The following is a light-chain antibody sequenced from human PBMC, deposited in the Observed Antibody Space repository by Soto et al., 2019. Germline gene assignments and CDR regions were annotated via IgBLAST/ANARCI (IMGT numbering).Light chain of an antibody. CDR3: SSYAGSKNLV. J-gene: IGLJ2*01. CDR2: EVT. CDR1: SSDVGAYNY. V-gene: IGLV2-8*01. Sequence: QPVLTQPPSASGSPGQSVAISCTGTSSDVGAYNYVSWYQQHPGKAPKLMIYEVTKRPSGVPDRFSGSKSDNTASLTVSGLQAEDEADYYCSSYAGSKNLVFGGGTKLTVL.